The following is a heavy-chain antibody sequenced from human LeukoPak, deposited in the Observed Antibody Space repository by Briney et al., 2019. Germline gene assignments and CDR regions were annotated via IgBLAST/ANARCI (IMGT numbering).Heavy chain of an antibody. J-gene: IGHJ3*02. CDR3: AGGDIAASLVRAFDI. Sequence: ASQKLSCKASVCTLSTYAIIGVRQAPGHGLEWRVWIIPIFGTANYAQKLPRRVTITASKDTSTAYMELSRLRSDATAVYYCAGGDIAASLVRAFDIWGQGTMVTVSS. CDR2: IIPIFGTA. CDR1: VCTLSTYA. V-gene: IGHV1-69*06. D-gene: IGHD3-10*01.